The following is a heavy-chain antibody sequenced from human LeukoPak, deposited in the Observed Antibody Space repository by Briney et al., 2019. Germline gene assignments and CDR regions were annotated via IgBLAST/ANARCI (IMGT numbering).Heavy chain of an antibody. CDR1: GGSISSSSYY. V-gene: IGHV4-39*01. D-gene: IGHD3-10*01. J-gene: IGHJ3*02. Sequence: SETLSLTCTVSGGSISSSSYYWGWIRQPPGKGLEWIGSIYYSGSTYYNPSLKSRVTISVDTSKNQFSLKLSSVTAADTAVYYCARSGITVVRGADAFDIWGQGTMVTVSS. CDR3: ARSGITVVRGADAFDI. CDR2: IYYSGST.